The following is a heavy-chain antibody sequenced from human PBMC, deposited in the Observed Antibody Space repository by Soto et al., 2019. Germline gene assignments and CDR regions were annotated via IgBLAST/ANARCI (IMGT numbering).Heavy chain of an antibody. CDR3: ARVFMQWLSRCCEGSMDV. CDR1: GGTFSSYA. D-gene: IGHD6-19*01. CDR2: IIPIFGTA. V-gene: IGHV1-69*01. J-gene: IGHJ6*02. Sequence: QVQLVQSGAEVKKPGSSVKVSCKASGGTFSSYAISWVRQAPGQGLEWMGGIIPIFGTANYAQKFQGRVTITADESTSTDYMELSSLRSEDTAVYYRARVFMQWLSRCCEGSMDVWGQGTTVSVSS.